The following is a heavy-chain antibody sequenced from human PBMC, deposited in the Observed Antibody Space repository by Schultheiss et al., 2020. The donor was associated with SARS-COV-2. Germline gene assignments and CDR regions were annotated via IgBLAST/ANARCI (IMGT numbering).Heavy chain of an antibody. J-gene: IGHJ6*02. CDR2: IYTSGST. Sequence: SETLSLTCTVSGGSISSYYWSWIRQPPGKGLEWIGRIYTSGSTNYNPSLKSRVTISVDTSKNQFSLKLSSVTAADTAVYYCATESSWLRYYYYYGMDVWGQGTTVTVSS. V-gene: IGHV4-4*07. CDR3: ATESSWLRYYYYYGMDV. CDR1: GGSISSYY. D-gene: IGHD6-13*01.